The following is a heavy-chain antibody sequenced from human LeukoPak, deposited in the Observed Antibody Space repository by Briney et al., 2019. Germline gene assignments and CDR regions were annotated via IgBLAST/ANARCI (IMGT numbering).Heavy chain of an antibody. V-gene: IGHV3-33*01. J-gene: IGHJ3*02. CDR2: IWYDGSNK. Sequence: PGRSLRLSCAASGFTFSSYGMHWVRQAPGKGLEWVAVIWYDGSNKYYADSVKGRFTTSRDNSKNTLYLQMNSLRAEDTAVYYCARDDSTAFDIWGQGTMVTVSS. CDR1: GFTFSSYG. D-gene: IGHD3-22*01. CDR3: ARDDSTAFDI.